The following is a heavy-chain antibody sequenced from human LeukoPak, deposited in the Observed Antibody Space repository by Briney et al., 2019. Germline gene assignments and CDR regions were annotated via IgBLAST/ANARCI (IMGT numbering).Heavy chain of an antibody. Sequence: ASVKVSCKASGYTFTSYGISWVRQAPGQGLEWMGWISAYNGNTNYAQKLQGRVTVTTDTSTSTAYMELRSLRSDDTAVYYCARAYYDSSGYYPEYFQHWGQGTLVTVSS. V-gene: IGHV1-18*01. CDR2: ISAYNGNT. J-gene: IGHJ1*01. D-gene: IGHD3-22*01. CDR1: GYTFTSYG. CDR3: ARAYYDSSGYYPEYFQH.